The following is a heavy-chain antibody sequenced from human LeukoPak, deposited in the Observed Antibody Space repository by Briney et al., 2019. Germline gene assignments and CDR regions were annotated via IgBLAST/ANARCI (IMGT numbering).Heavy chain of an antibody. CDR2: INPSGGST. CDR1: GYTFTSYY. D-gene: IGHD3-10*01. CDR3: ASSGLWFGALYYYYYGMDV. V-gene: IGHV1-46*01. J-gene: IGHJ6*02. Sequence: GASVKVSCKASGYTFTSYYMHWVRQAPGQGLEWMGIINPSGGSTSYAQKFQGRVTMTRDTSTSKVYMELRRLRSEDTAVYYCASSGLWFGALYYYYYGMDVWGQGTTVTVSS.